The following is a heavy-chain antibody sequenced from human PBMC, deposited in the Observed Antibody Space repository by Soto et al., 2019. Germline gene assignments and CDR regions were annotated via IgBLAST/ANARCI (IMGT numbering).Heavy chain of an antibody. CDR2: ISGSGGST. CDR1: VFSFSSYA. Sequence: EVQLLESGGGLVQPGGSLRLSCAASVFSFSSYAMSWVRQAPRKGLEWVSAISGSGGSTYYADSVKGRFTISRDNSKKTLYLQMNSLRAEDTAVYYCAIVPPLQYCSGGSSYSGVRYWGQGTLVTVSS. CDR3: AIVPPLQYCSGGSSYSGVRY. D-gene: IGHD2-15*01. V-gene: IGHV3-23*01. J-gene: IGHJ4*02.